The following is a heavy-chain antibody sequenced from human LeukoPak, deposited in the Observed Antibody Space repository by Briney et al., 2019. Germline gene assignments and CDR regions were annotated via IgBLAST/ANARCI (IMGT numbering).Heavy chain of an antibody. CDR1: GGSFSSGNYH. D-gene: IGHD4-17*01. J-gene: IGHJ5*02. CDR2: NGNT. V-gene: IGHV4-61*01. CDR3: ARGRPRGDYVFYNWFDP. Sequence: SETLSLTCTVSGGSFSSGNYHWSWIRQAPGKGLEWIGHNGNTNYNPSLKSRVTISVDTSKNQFSLKLSSVTAADTAVYYCARGRPRGDYVFYNWFDPWGQGTLVTVSS.